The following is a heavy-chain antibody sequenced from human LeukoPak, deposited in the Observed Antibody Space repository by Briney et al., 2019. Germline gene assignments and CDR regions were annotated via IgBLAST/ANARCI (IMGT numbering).Heavy chain of an antibody. CDR3: AKGRFLEWLLSTNFDY. Sequence: GGSLRLSCAASGFTFSSYAMSWVRQAPGKGLEWVSGISWNSGSIGYADSVKGRFTISRDNAKNSLYLQMNSLRAEDTALYYCAKGRFLEWLLSTNFDYWGQGTLVTVSS. CDR1: GFTFSSYA. J-gene: IGHJ4*02. V-gene: IGHV3-9*01. D-gene: IGHD3-3*01. CDR2: ISWNSGSI.